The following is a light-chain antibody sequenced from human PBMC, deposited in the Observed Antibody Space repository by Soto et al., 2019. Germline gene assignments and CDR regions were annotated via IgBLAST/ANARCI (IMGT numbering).Light chain of an antibody. Sequence: DSHMTQSSSTLSASVGDRVSITCRASQRVNTCLAWYQQKPGKAPTLLIYDASSLQSGVPSRFSGSGSGTEFTLTISSLQPDDFATYYCQQYQIDWTFGQGTKVDIK. V-gene: IGKV1-5*01. CDR1: QRVNTC. CDR2: DAS. J-gene: IGKJ1*01. CDR3: QQYQIDWT.